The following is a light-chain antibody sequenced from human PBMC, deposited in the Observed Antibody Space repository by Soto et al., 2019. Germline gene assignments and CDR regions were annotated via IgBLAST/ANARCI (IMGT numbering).Light chain of an antibody. V-gene: IGLV3-21*04. CDR1: NIGSKS. J-gene: IGLJ2*01. CDR3: QVWDSSSDHHVV. CDR2: YDS. Sequence: SYELTQPPSVSVAPGKTARITCGGNNIGSKSVHWYQQKPGQAPVLVIYYDSDRPSGIPERFSGSNSGNTATLTISRVEAGDEPDYYCQVWDSSSDHHVVFGGGTKLTVL.